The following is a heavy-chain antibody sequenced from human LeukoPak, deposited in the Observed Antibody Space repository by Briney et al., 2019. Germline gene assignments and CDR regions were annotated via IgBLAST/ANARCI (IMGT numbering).Heavy chain of an antibody. V-gene: IGHV1-2*02. D-gene: IGHD3-22*01. CDR3: ARAYDYDSSGYYLDGY. Sequence: ASVKVSCKASGYTFTSYYMHWVRQAPGQGLEWMGWINPNSGGTNYAQKFQGRVTMTRDTSISTAYMELSRLRSGDTAVYYCARAYDYDSSGYYLDGYWGQGTLVTVSS. CDR1: GYTFTSYY. J-gene: IGHJ4*02. CDR2: INPNSGGT.